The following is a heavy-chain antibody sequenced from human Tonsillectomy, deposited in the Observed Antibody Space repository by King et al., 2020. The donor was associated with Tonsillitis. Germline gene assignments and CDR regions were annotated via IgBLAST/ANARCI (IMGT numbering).Heavy chain of an antibody. Sequence: VQLVESGGGVVQPGRSLRLSCAASGFTFSSYGMHWVRQAPGKGLEWVAVISYDGSNKYYADSVKGRFTISRDNSKNTLYLQMNSLRAEDTAVYFCAKCSGRGDTYDSSGCIDYWGQGTLVTVSS. V-gene: IGHV3-30*18. CDR3: AKCSGRGDTYDSSGCIDY. J-gene: IGHJ4*02. D-gene: IGHD3-22*01. CDR2: ISYDGSNK. CDR1: GFTFSSYG.